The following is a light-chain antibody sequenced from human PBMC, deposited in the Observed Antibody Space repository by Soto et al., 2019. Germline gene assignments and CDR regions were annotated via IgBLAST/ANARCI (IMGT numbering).Light chain of an antibody. Sequence: EVLLPQTPGTLSLSPGERVTLSCRASQSVSSNYLAWYQHKPGQAPRLLIFGASNRATGIPDRFSGSGSGTDFTLTISGLEPEDFAVYYCQQYSGLTLTFGGGTKVDIK. V-gene: IGKV3-20*01. J-gene: IGKJ4*01. CDR2: GAS. CDR3: QQYSGLTLT. CDR1: QSVSSNY.